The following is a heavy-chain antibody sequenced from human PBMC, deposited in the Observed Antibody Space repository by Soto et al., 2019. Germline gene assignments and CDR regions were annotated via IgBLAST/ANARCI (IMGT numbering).Heavy chain of an antibody. Sequence: GGSLRLSCAASGFTFSNYVMSWVRQAPGKGLEWVSSISGSGDNTYYADSVKGRFTISRDNAKNSLYLQMNSLRAEDTAVYYCARRPHYYYYMDVWGKGTTVTVSS. J-gene: IGHJ6*03. CDR2: ISGSGDNT. CDR3: ARRPHYYYYMDV. CDR1: GFTFSNYV. V-gene: IGHV3-23*01.